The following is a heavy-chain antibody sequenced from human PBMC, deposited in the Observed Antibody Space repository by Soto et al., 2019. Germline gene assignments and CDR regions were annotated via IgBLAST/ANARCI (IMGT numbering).Heavy chain of an antibody. CDR2: ISDSGGST. CDR3: ARPIYGDYLNPFDY. J-gene: IGHJ4*02. Sequence: GGSLRLSCAASGFTFRTYAMSWVRQAPGKGLEWVSGISDSGGSTYYADSVKGRFTISRDNSKNTLYLQMNSLRAEDTAVYYCARPIYGDYLNPFDYWGQGTLVTVSS. V-gene: IGHV3-23*01. D-gene: IGHD4-17*01. CDR1: GFTFRTYA.